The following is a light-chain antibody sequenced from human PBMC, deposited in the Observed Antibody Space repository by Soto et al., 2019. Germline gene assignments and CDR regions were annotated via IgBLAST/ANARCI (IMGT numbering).Light chain of an antibody. CDR3: TSYGSATNYVV. J-gene: IGLJ2*01. Sequence: QSALTQPPSASGSPGQSVTISCTGTTSDVGAYPYVSWYQLHPGKAPKLLIYDVTKRPSGVHDRFSGSKSGTTAFLTVSGLQAEDEADYYCTSYGSATNYVVFGGGTQLTVL. CDR1: TSDVGAYPY. V-gene: IGLV2-8*01. CDR2: DVT.